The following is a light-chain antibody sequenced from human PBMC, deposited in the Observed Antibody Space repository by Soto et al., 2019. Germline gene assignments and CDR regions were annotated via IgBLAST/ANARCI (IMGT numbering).Light chain of an antibody. CDR2: GAS. V-gene: IGKV3-20*01. J-gene: IGKJ3*01. CDR3: QQYGSSPFT. CDR1: QSVSSRY. Sequence: EVVMTQSPATLSLSPGERATLSCWASQSVSSRYLAWYQQKPGQPPRLLIYGASSSATDIPDRFIGSGSGTEFTLTIARLAPEDFAMYYCQQYGSSPFTFGPGTKVEI.